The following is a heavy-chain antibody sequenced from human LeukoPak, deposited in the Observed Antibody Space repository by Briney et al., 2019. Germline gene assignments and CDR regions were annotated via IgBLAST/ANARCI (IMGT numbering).Heavy chain of an antibody. D-gene: IGHD5/OR15-5a*01. CDR2: VYTSGSA. CDR1: GLSISSYY. Sequence: SETLSPTCSVDGLSISSYYWCWIRQPPGKGLEWIGRVYTSGSASYNPSLKSRVTMSVDTSKKQFSLKLSSVTAADTAVYYCARDSVGFDYWGQGTLVTVSS. J-gene: IGHJ4*02. V-gene: IGHV4-4*07. CDR3: ARDSVGFDY.